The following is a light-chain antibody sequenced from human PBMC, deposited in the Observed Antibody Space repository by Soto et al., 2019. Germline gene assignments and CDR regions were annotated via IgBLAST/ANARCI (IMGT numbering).Light chain of an antibody. V-gene: IGKV1-39*01. CDR1: QGIITY. CDR2: AAS. J-gene: IGKJ1*01. CDR3: QKSYSTTWT. Sequence: DIQMTHSPSSLSASVLYIVTITFRASQGIITYLNWYHQKPGKAPKLLIYAASSLQSGVPSRFSGSGSETDFTLTISSLQPEDFATYSCQKSYSTTWTFGQGTKVDIK.